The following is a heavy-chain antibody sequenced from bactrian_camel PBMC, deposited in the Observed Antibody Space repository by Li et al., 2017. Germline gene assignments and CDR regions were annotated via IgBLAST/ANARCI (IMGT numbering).Heavy chain of an antibody. J-gene: IGHJ4*01. Sequence: HVQLVESGGGLVQPGGSLRLSCAASGDIVMMNYLAWFRQVPGKGREAVATLWTGGAFTYYRDSVKGRFTISREHDSNTMFLQMNTLKPEDTAMYYCAAREIRPCEPYIRGDYFPYWGQGTQVTVS. CDR3: AAREIRPCEPYIRGDYFPY. CDR2: LWTGGAFT. D-gene: IGHD2*01. V-gene: IGHV3S1*01. CDR1: GDIVMMNY.